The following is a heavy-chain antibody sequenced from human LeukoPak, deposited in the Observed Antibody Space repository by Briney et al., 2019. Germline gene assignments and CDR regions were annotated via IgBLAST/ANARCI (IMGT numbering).Heavy chain of an antibody. V-gene: IGHV1-18*01. CDR1: GYTFTSYS. Sequence: GASVKVSCKASGYTFTSYSISWVRQAPGQGLEWTGWISADNGNTKYAQKLQGRVTVTTDTSTSTAYMELRSLRSDDTAVYYCAREVDCSTTSCYALGYYGTEVWGQGTTVTVSS. CDR3: AREVDCSTTSCYALGYYGTEV. CDR2: ISADNGNT. J-gene: IGHJ6*02. D-gene: IGHD2-2*01.